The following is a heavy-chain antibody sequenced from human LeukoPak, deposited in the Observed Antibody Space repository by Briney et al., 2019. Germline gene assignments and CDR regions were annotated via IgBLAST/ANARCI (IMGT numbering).Heavy chain of an antibody. D-gene: IGHD3-3*02. Sequence: GGSLRLSCAASGFTFDDYAMHWVRQAPGKGLEWVSGISWNSGSIGYADSVKGRFTISRDNAKNSLYLQMNSLRAEDTALYYCASNDAFDIWGQGTMVTVSP. V-gene: IGHV3-9*01. J-gene: IGHJ3*02. CDR2: ISWNSGSI. CDR1: GFTFDDYA. CDR3: ASNDAFDI.